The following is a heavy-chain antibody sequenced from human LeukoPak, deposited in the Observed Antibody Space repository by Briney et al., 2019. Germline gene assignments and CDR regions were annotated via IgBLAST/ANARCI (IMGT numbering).Heavy chain of an antibody. D-gene: IGHD6-19*01. J-gene: IGHJ4*02. V-gene: IGHV3-66*01. CDR2: IYSGGST. CDR3: ARGRGSGWYGAFDY. Sequence: GGSLRLSCAASGFTVSSNYMSWVRQAPGKGLEWVSVIYSGGSTYYADSVKGRFTISRDNSKNKLYLQMNSLRAEDTAVYYCARGRGSGWYGAFDYWGQGTLVTVSS. CDR1: GFTVSSNY.